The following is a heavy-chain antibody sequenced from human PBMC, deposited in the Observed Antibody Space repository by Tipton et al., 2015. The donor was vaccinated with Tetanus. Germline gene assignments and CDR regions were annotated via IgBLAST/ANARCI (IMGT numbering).Heavy chain of an antibody. J-gene: IGHJ4*02. CDR3: ARGTGDY. CDR2: IYYSGST. Sequence: GLVKPSETLSLTCTVSSGSISSYYWSWIRQPPGKGLEWIGYIYYSGSTNYNPSLKSRVTISVDTSKNQFSLKLSSVTAADTAVYYCARGTGDYWGQGTLVTVSS. V-gene: IGHV4-59*01. CDR1: SGSISSYY. D-gene: IGHD1-14*01.